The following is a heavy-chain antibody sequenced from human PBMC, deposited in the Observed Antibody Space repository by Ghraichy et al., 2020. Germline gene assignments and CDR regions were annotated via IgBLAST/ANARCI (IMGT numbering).Heavy chain of an antibody. Sequence: GESLRLSCAASGLTFSDYYMGWIRQAPGKGLEWVSYLSNSGTNIYYADSVRGRFTISRDNAKDSLYLQMNGLRADDTAMYYCATRDGNKGTDYWGQGTLVSVSS. CDR2: LSNSGTNI. J-gene: IGHJ4*02. V-gene: IGHV3-11*01. CDR1: GLTFSDYY. CDR3: ATRDGNKGTDY. D-gene: IGHD5-24*01.